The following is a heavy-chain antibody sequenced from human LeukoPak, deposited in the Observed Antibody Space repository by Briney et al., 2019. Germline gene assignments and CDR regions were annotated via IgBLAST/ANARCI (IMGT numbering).Heavy chain of an antibody. CDR1: GYTFTGYY. Sequence: ASVKVSCKASGYTFTGYYMHWVRQAPGQGLEWMGWINPNSGGTNYAQKFQGRVTMTRDTSISTAYMELSRLRSDDTAVYYCARSHFGVVNWFDPWGQGTLVTVSP. CDR2: INPNSGGT. CDR3: ARSHFGVVNWFDP. J-gene: IGHJ5*02. D-gene: IGHD3-3*01. V-gene: IGHV1-2*02.